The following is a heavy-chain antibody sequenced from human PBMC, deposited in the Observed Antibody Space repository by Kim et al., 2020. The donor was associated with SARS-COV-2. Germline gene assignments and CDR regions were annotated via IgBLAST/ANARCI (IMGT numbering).Heavy chain of an antibody. J-gene: IGHJ4*02. Sequence: GGSLRLSCAASGFTFSSYWMSWVRQAPGKGLEWVANIKQDGSGKNYVDSVKGRFTISRDNAKNSLYLQMNSLRAEDTAVYYCARDGEYSVSGYDLYDYWGPGTLVTLSS. D-gene: IGHD5-12*01. CDR2: IKQDGSGK. CDR3: ARDGEYSVSGYDLYDY. CDR1: GFTFSSYW. V-gene: IGHV3-7*01.